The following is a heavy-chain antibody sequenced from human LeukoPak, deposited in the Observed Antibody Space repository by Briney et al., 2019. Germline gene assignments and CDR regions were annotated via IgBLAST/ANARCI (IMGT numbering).Heavy chain of an antibody. D-gene: IGHD3-22*01. CDR3: ASGRRGYYDSSGYYYPYYFDY. CDR1: GGTFSGYA. Sequence: SVKVSCKASGGTFSGYAISWVRQAPGQGLEWMGRIIPIFGTANYAQKFQDRVTITTEESTSTAYMELSSLRSEDTDVYYCASGRRGYYDSSGYYYPYYFDYWGQGTLVTVSS. CDR2: IIPIFGTA. V-gene: IGHV1-69*05. J-gene: IGHJ4*02.